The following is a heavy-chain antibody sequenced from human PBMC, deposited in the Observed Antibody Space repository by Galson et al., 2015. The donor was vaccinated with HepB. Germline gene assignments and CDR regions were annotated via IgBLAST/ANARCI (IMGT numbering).Heavy chain of an antibody. CDR2: IYTSGST. CDR3: ARVGDRGSSHHFDY. V-gene: IGHV4-61*02. J-gene: IGHJ4*02. D-gene: IGHD6-6*01. Sequence: QVQLQESGPGLVKPSQTLSLTCPVSGGSISSGSYYWSWIRQPAGKGLEWIGRIYTSGSTNYNPSLKSRVTMSVDTSRNQFSLKLSSVTAADTAVYYCARVGDRGSSHHFDYWGQGTLVTVSS. CDR1: GGSISSGSYY.